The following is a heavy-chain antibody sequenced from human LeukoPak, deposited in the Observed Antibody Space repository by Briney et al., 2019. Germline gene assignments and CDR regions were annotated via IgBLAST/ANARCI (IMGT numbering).Heavy chain of an antibody. CDR2: IWYDGSNE. Sequence: GRSLRLSCAASGFTFSSNGMHWVRQAPGKGLEWVAVIWYDGSNEYYADSVKGRFTISRDNSKNTLYLQMNSLRADDTAVYYCARLVGARGGYFDYWGRGTLVTVSS. J-gene: IGHJ4*02. CDR3: ARLVGARGGYFDY. V-gene: IGHV3-33*01. D-gene: IGHD1-26*01. CDR1: GFTFSSNG.